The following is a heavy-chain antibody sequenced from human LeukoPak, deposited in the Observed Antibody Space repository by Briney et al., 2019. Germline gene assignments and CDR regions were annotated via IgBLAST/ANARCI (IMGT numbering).Heavy chain of an antibody. CDR3: ARKVAATFTWFDP. CDR1: GGSISSYY. D-gene: IGHD2-15*01. CDR2: IYYSGST. J-gene: IGHJ5*02. Sequence: SETLSLTCTVSGGSISSYYWSWIRQPPGKGLEWIGYIYYSGSTNYNPSLKSRVTISVDTSKNQFSLKLSSVTAADTAAYYCARKVAATFTWFDPWGQGTLVTVSS. V-gene: IGHV4-59*08.